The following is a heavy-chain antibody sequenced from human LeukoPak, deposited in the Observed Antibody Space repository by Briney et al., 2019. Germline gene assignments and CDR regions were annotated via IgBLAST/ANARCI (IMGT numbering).Heavy chain of an antibody. D-gene: IGHD4-23*01. CDR3: ARWTTLGA. J-gene: IGHJ5*02. CDR1: GFTFSSYS. CDR2: ISSSSSTI. Sequence: QPGGSLRLSCAASGFTFSSYSMNWVRQAPGKGLEWVSYISSSSSTIYYADSMKGRFTISRDNAKNSLYLQMNSLRAEDTAMYYCARWTTLGAWGQGTLVTVSS. V-gene: IGHV3-48*04.